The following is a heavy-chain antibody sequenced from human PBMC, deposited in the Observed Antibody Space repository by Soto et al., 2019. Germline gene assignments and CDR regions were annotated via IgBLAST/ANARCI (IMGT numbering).Heavy chain of an antibody. J-gene: IGHJ4*02. CDR1: GYTFANYA. Sequence: QVELKQSGAAVKKPGASVKVSCRASGYTFANYAITWVRLAPGQGLQWMGWISGHDGKTKSNKNLQGRITMTTDTSTNTAYLELKNLKSEDTAIYYCARDSAFLFGSTGYFDYWGQGPLVSVSS. D-gene: IGHD2-15*01. CDR2: ISGHDGKT. V-gene: IGHV1-18*04. CDR3: ARDSAFLFGSTGYFDY.